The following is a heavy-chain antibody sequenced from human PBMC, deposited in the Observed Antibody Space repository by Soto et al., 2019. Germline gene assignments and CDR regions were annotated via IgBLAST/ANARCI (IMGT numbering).Heavy chain of an antibody. D-gene: IGHD2-15*01. CDR1: GFTFSSYS. J-gene: IGHJ6*02. CDR3: ARDGTPGSRHYYYYYGMDV. CDR2: ISSSSSYI. Sequence: GGSLRLSCAASGFTFSSYSMNWVRQAPGKGLEWVSSISSSSSYIYYADSVKGRFTISRDNAKNSLYLQMNSLRAEDTAVYYCARDGTPGSRHYYYYYGMDVWGQGTTVTGSS. V-gene: IGHV3-21*01.